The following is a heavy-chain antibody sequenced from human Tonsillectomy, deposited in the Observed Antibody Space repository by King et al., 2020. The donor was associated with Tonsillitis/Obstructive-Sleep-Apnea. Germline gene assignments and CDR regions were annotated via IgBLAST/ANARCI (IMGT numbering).Heavy chain of an antibody. CDR2: ISCNSGSI. J-gene: IGHJ4*02. D-gene: IGHD2-2*01. CDR3: AKAISHGDCSNIRCYHRRFDS. V-gene: IGHV3-9*01. Sequence: VQLVESGGGLVQPGRSLRLSCAASGFTFDDYAMHWVRQAPGKGLEWVSGISCNSGSIGYADSVKGRFTISRDNAKNSLYLQMNSLRAADTALYYCAKAISHGDCSNIRCYHRRFDSWGEGTLVTVSS. CDR1: GFTFDDYA.